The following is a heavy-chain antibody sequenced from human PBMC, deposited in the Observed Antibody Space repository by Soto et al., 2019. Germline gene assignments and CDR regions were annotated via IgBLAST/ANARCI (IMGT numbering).Heavy chain of an antibody. J-gene: IGHJ3*02. Sequence: GGSLRLSCAASGFTFSSYAMSWVRQAPGKGLEWVSAISGSGGSTYYADSVKGRFTNSRDNSKNTLYLQMNSLRAEDTAVYYCAKDRYSSGWTGAFDIWGQGTMVTVSS. D-gene: IGHD6-19*01. CDR2: ISGSGGST. V-gene: IGHV3-23*01. CDR1: GFTFSSYA. CDR3: AKDRYSSGWTGAFDI.